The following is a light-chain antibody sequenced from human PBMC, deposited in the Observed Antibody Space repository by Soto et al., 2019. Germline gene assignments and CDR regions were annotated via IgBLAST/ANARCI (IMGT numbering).Light chain of an antibody. CDR3: CSYVGSSILM. V-gene: IGLV2-23*02. CDR2: EIN. Sequence: QSVLTQPASVSGSPGQSITISCTGTSSDVGLYNLVSWYQQLPGKDTKLIIYEINERPSGIYDHFSGSKSGNTVSLSFSVLQDEDEADYYCCSYVGSSILMFGGGTKVTVL. J-gene: IGLJ3*02. CDR1: SSDVGLYNL.